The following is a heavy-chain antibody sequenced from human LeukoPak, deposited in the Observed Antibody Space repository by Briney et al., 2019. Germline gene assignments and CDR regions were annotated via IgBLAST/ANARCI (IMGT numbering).Heavy chain of an antibody. CDR2: IKLDGSEE. CDR1: GFTFRSYW. Sequence: GGSLRLSCAASGFTFRSYWMSWVRQAPEKGLEWVANIKLDGSEEYYVDSVKGRFTISRDNAKNSLYLQMNSLRAEDTAVYYCARDRGYSTFDIWGQGTMVTVS. D-gene: IGHD5-18*01. J-gene: IGHJ3*02. CDR3: ARDRGYSTFDI. V-gene: IGHV3-7*05.